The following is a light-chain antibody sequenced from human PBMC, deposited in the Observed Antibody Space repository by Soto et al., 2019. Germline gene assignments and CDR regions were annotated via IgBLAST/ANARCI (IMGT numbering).Light chain of an antibody. CDR2: GAS. Sequence: EIVRTQSPATLSVSPGERATLSCRASQSVSSNLAWYQKKPGQAPSILIYGASTSATGIPARFSGSGSGTEFNLTISRLQSEDFAVYYCQQYNNWPWTFGQGTKVDIK. CDR3: QQYNNWPWT. CDR1: QSVSSN. V-gene: IGKV3-15*01. J-gene: IGKJ1*01.